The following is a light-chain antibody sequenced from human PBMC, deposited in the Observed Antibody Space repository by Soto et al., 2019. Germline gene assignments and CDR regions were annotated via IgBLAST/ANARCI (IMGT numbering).Light chain of an antibody. CDR1: QHIRDS. CDR3: QQYNDLVS. Sequence: DVQMTQSPSSLSASVGDRVTITCQASQHIRDSLNWYQQKPGKAPKLLIHDASNLQTGVPSRFSGSGFGTDFTFTSSSLQAEAFATYYCQQYNDLVSFGGGTKVEI. V-gene: IGKV1-33*01. J-gene: IGKJ4*01. CDR2: DAS.